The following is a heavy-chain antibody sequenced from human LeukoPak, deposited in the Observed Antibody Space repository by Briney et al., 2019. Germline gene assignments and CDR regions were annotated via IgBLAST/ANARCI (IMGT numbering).Heavy chain of an antibody. V-gene: IGHV4-4*07. CDR3: ARDSGTTGEVKFDP. D-gene: IGHD3-10*01. CDR1: GGSINSY. Sequence: SETLSLTCTVSGGSINSYWSWIRQPAGKGLEWIGRISGSGTITYNPALKSRLTISIGTSKNQFSLKLMSVTAADTAVYYCARDSGTTGEVKFDPWGQGTLVTVSS. J-gene: IGHJ5*02. CDR2: ISGSGTI.